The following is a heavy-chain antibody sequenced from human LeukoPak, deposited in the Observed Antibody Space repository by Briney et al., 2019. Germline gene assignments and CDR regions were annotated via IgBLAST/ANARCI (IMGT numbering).Heavy chain of an antibody. J-gene: IGHJ4*02. CDR1: GFTFSSYA. D-gene: IGHD3-16*01. V-gene: IGHV3-23*01. CDR2: ISGSGGST. CDR3: AKIRDNYGYGNYFDY. Sequence: PGGSLRLSCAASGFTFSSYAMSWVRQAPGKGLEWVSAISGSGGSTYYADSVKGRFTISRDNSKNTLYLQMNSLRAEGTAVYYCAKIRDNYGYGNYFDYWGQGTLVTVSS.